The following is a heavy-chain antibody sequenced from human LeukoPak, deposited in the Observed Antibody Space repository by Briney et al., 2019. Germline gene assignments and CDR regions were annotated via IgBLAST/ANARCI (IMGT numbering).Heavy chain of an antibody. Sequence: GGSLRLSCAASGFTVSSNYMSWVRQAPGKGLEWVGRLKSKTDGGTTDYAARVKGRFTISRGDVKNTMYLQMNSLKTEDTAVYYCTTETYYDFWSGYYVDYWGQGTLVTVSS. CDR3: TTETYYDFWSGYYVDY. J-gene: IGHJ4*02. D-gene: IGHD3-3*01. V-gene: IGHV3-15*01. CDR1: GFTVSSNY. CDR2: LKSKTDGGTT.